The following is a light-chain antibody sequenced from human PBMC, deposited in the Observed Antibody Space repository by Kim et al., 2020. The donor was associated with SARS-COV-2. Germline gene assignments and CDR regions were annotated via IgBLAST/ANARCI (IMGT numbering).Light chain of an antibody. CDR1: SRKSICG. CDR2: LDSDGSH. CDR3: QTWGSGMGV. V-gene: IGLV4-69*01. Sequence: AEVKLPCTRSSRKSICGIAWHQQQPEKRPQVLMKLDSDGSHRKAGGIPRRFSGSSSGAARYLSTASLPYDDEADYYCQTWGSGMGVFGGGTQLTVL. J-gene: IGLJ3*02.